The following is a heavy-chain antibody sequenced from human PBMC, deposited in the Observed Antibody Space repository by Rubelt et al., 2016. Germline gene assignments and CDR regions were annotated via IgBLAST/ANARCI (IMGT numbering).Heavy chain of an antibody. V-gene: IGHV3-48*04. CDR2: IDSRSYTI. J-gene: IGHJ6*03. CDR3: AKKYYGAGNNYMDV. CDR1: EFSFSTHT. Sequence: EVQLVESGGGLGQTGGSLRLSCVASEFSFSTHTMHWVRQAPGKALEWVSYIDSRSYTIYYADSVKGRFTIAIDNAKNSLYLQMNSLRAEDTAVYFCAKKYYGAGNNYMDVWGKGTTVTVSS. D-gene: IGHD3-10*01.